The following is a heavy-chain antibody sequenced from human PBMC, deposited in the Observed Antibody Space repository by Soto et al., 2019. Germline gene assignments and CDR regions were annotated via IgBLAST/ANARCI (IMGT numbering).Heavy chain of an antibody. Sequence: GASVKVSCKASGYSFVTYGFSWVRQAPGQGLECVGWISAHNGDTHYSQKFQGRVTLTTDTSTNTGYMELRSLTSDDTAVYFCATEPIYYNDGSGYYPLGHWGQGTLVTVSS. V-gene: IGHV1-18*04. D-gene: IGHD3-22*01. J-gene: IGHJ4*02. CDR1: GYSFVTYG. CDR2: ISAHNGDT. CDR3: ATEPIYYNDGSGYYPLGH.